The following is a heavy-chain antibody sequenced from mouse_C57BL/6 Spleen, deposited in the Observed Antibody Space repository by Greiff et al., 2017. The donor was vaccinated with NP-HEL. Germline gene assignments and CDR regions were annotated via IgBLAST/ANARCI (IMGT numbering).Heavy chain of an antibody. J-gene: IGHJ2*01. Sequence: VQLQQPGAELVKPGASVKMSCKASGYTFTSYWITWVKQRPGQGLEWIGDIYPGSGSTNYNEKFKSKATLTVDTSSSTAYMQLSSLTSEDSAVYYCAREGIGSSYYFDYWGQGTTLTVSS. V-gene: IGHV1-55*01. CDR2: IYPGSGST. D-gene: IGHD1-1*01. CDR3: AREGIGSSYYFDY. CDR1: GYTFTSYW.